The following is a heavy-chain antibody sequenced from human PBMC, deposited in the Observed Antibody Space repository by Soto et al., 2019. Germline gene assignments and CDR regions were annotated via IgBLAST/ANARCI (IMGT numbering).Heavy chain of an antibody. CDR1: GGSISSGGYS. J-gene: IGHJ3*02. CDR3: ARGSRYYYDSSGLTDAFDI. D-gene: IGHD3-22*01. V-gene: IGHV4-30-2*01. CDR2: IYHSGST. Sequence: QLQLQESGSGLVKPSQTLSLTCAVSGGSISSGGYSWSWIRQPPGKGLEWIGYIYHSGSTYYNPSLKSRVTISVDRSKNQFSLKLSSVTAADTAVYYCARGSRYYYDSSGLTDAFDIWGQGTMVTVSS.